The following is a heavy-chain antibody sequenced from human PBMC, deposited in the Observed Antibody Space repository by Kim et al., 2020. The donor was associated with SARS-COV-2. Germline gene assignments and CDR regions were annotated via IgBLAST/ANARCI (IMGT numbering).Heavy chain of an antibody. J-gene: IGHJ4*02. D-gene: IGHD2-21*02. CDR2: IWYDGSNK. CDR1: GFTFSSYG. Sequence: GGSLRLSCAASGFTFSSYGMHWVRQAPGKGLEWVAVIWYDGSNKYYADSVKGRFTISRDNSKNTLYLQMNSLRAEDTAVYYCAKDLFDGGDCYLDYWGQGTLVTVSS. V-gene: IGHV3-33*06. CDR3: AKDLFDGGDCYLDY.